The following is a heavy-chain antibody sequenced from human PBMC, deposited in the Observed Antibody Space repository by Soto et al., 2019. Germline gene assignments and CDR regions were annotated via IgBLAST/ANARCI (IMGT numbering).Heavy chain of an antibody. CDR1: GFTFSNSW. J-gene: IGHJ4*02. CDR2: IKQDASEK. CDR3: ASRGDYFAY. V-gene: IGHV3-7*01. Sequence: EVQLVESWGGLVQPGGSLRLSCAASGFTFSNSWMSWVRQAPGKGLEWVANIKQDASEKYLVDSVKGRFTISRDNAKNSLYLQMNSLRAGDTAVYYCASRGDYFAYWGQGTLVTVSS. D-gene: IGHD3-10*01.